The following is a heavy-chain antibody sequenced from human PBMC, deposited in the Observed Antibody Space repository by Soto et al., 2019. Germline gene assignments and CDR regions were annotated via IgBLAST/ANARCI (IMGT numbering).Heavy chain of an antibody. V-gene: IGHV3-74*01. Sequence: GGSLRLSCAASGFTVSSNWMHWVRQAPGKGLVWVSRISSDGSTTNYADSVKGRFTISRDNAKSTLYLQMNSPRAEDTAVYYCARGYNNYGAVLLFWGQGALVTVSS. CDR2: ISSDGSTT. CDR3: ARGYNNYGAVLLF. CDR1: GFTVSSNW. J-gene: IGHJ4*02. D-gene: IGHD4-4*01.